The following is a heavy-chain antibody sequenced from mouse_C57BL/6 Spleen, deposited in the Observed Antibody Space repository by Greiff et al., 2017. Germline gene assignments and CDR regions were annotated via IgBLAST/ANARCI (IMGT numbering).Heavy chain of an antibody. D-gene: IGHD2-10*02. J-gene: IGHJ2*01. CDR1: GYTFTDYE. V-gene: IGHV1-15*01. Sequence: QVQLQQSGAVLVRPGASVTLSCKASGYTFTDYEMHWVKQTPVHGLEWIGAIDPETGGTAYNQKFKGKAILTADKSSSTAYMELSSLTSEDSAVYYCTSRGRMFHFDYWGQGTTVTVSS. CDR3: TSRGRMFHFDY. CDR2: IDPETGGT.